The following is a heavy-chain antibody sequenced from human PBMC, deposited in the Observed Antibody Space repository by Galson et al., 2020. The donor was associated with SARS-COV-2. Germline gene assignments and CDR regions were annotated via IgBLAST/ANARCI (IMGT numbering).Heavy chain of an antibody. V-gene: IGHV3-7*05. CDR1: GFTFSSYW. Sequence: GGSLRLSCAASGFTFSSYWMSWVRQAPGKGLEWVANIKQDGSEKYYVDSVKGRFTISRDNAKNSLYLQMNSLRAEDTAVYYCASSGPGRYYYDSSGYYPVFDYWGQGTLVTVSS. CDR3: ASSGPGRYYYDSSGYYPVFDY. J-gene: IGHJ4*02. CDR2: IKQDGSEK. D-gene: IGHD3-22*01.